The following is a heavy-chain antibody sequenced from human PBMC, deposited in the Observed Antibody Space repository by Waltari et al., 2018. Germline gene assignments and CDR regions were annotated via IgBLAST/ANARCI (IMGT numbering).Heavy chain of an antibody. D-gene: IGHD6-13*01. CDR3: TRGGDDSSWYWRN. J-gene: IGHJ4*02. V-gene: IGHV3-7*01. Sequence: EVQLVESGGGLVQPGGSLRLSWADRGFSCGNNGMTWVRQAPGKGLDWVANINQDGSEKYSVESVKGRFTISRDNAKNSLYLQLNSLRADDTAVYYCTRGGDDSSWYWRNWGQGTLVTVSS. CDR2: INQDGSEK. CDR1: GFSCGNNG.